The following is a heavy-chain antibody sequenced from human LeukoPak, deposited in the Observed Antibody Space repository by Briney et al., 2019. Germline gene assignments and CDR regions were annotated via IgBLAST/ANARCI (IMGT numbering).Heavy chain of an antibody. V-gene: IGHV4-59*08. J-gene: IGHJ6*02. Sequence: SETLSLTCTVSGGSISSYYWSWIQQPPGKGLEWIGYIYYSGSTNYNPSLKSRVTISVDTSKNQFSLKLSSVTAADTAVYYCARRHYYYGMDVWGQGTTVTVSS. CDR2: IYYSGST. CDR3: ARRHYYYGMDV. CDR1: GGSISSYY.